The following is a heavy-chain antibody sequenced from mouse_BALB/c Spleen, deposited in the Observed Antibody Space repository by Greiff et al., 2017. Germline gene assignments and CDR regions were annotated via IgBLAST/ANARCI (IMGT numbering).Heavy chain of an antibody. CDR1: GYTFTSYW. CDR3: ARSNNSTGYGIAY. J-gene: IGHJ3*01. D-gene: IGHD3-1*01. V-gene: IGHV1S81*02. Sequence: QVQLQQPGAELVKPGASVKLSCKASGYTFTSYWMDWVKQRPGQGLEWIGEIYPSNGRTNYNEKFKSKATLTVDKSSSTAYMQLSSLTSEDSAVYYSARSNNSTGYGIAYWGQGTLVTVSA. CDR2: IYPSNGRT.